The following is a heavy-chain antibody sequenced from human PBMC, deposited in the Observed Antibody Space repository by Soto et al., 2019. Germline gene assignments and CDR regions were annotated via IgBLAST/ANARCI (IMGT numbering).Heavy chain of an antibody. V-gene: IGHV3-33*01. Sequence: QVQLVESGGGVVQPGRSLRLSCAASGFTFSSYGMHWVRQAPGKGLEWVAVIWYDGSNKYYADSVKGRFTISRDNSKNTLYLEMNSLRAEDTSVYDCAIVGDGYNTDGMDVWGQGTTVTVSS. CDR2: IWYDGSNK. J-gene: IGHJ6*02. D-gene: IGHD5-12*01. CDR1: GFTFSSYG. CDR3: AIVGDGYNTDGMDV.